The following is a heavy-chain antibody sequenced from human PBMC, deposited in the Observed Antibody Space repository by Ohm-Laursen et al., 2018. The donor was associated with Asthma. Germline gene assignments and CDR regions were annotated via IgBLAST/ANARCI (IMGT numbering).Heavy chain of an antibody. V-gene: IGHV3-30-3*01. CDR3: AGEGLRQGFDP. Sequence: SLRLSCTASGFTFRSYAMHWVRQAPGKGLEWVAVGGSYYDGGLKYYADSVSGRFTVSRDDSKNTLYLQMNSLRPDDTAVYYCAGEGLRQGFDPWGQGTLVTVSS. CDR2: GGSYYDGGLK. CDR1: GFTFRSYA. D-gene: IGHD5-12*01. J-gene: IGHJ5*02.